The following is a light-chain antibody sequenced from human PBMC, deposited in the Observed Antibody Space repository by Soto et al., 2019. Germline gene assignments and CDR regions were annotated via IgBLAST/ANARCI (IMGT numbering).Light chain of an antibody. V-gene: IGKV1-39*01. CDR3: QQSYTTPYT. CDR1: QRISSN. Sequence: DTQMTQSPSSLSASVGDRVIITCRASQRISSNLNWYQQKPGKAPKLLIYAASSLQSGVPSTFTDSGSGTDFTLTISSLQPDDFATYYCQQSYTTPYTFGQGTKLEIK. CDR2: AAS. J-gene: IGKJ2*01.